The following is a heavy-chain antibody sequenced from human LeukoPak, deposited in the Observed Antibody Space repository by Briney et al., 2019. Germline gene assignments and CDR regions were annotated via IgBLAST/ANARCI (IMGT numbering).Heavy chain of an antibody. Sequence: PGGSLRLSCAASGFTFSDYYMNWIRQAPGKGLEWVSYISSSTSTIYYADSVKGRFTISRDNAKNSLYLQMNSLRAEDTAVYYCARYMHYYESSAYRPSDYWGQGTLVTVSS. V-gene: IGHV3-11*01. CDR2: ISSSTSTI. CDR1: GFTFSDYY. D-gene: IGHD3-22*01. J-gene: IGHJ4*02. CDR3: ARYMHYYESSAYRPSDY.